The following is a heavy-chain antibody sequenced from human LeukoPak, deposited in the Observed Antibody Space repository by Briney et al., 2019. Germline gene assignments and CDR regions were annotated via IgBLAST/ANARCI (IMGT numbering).Heavy chain of an antibody. CDR3: ARQRWGYGMDV. CDR2: IYHSGST. J-gene: IGHJ6*02. V-gene: IGHV4-30-2*01. Sequence: PSETLSLTCAVSGGSISSGGYPWSWIRQPPGKGLEWIGYIYHSGSTYYNPSLKSRVTISVDRSKNQFSLKLSSVTAADTAVYYCARQRWGYGMDVWGQGTTVTVSS. D-gene: IGHD5-24*01. CDR1: GGSISSGGYP.